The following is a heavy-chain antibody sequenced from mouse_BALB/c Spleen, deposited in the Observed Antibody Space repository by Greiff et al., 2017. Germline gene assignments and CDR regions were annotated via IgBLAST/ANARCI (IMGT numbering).Heavy chain of an antibody. Sequence: VQLQQSGAELMKPGASVKISCKATGYTFSSYWIEWVKQRPGYGLEWIGEILPGSGSTNYNEKFKGKATFTADTSSNTAYMQLSSLTSEDSAVYYCARVGDLRSYYFDYWGQGTTLTVSS. CDR2: ILPGSGST. CDR3: ARVGDLRSYYFDY. J-gene: IGHJ2*01. D-gene: IGHD3-3*01. CDR1: GYTFSSYW. V-gene: IGHV1-9*01.